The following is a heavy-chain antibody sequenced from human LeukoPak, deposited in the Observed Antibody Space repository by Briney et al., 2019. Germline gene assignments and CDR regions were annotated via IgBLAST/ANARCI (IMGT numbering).Heavy chain of an antibody. CDR1: GYTFTSYA. D-gene: IGHD5-18*01. CDR2: SNAGNGNT. V-gene: IGHV1-3*02. J-gene: IGHJ6*03. CDR3: ARDGGSGYSYGIGNYYYYYMDV. Sequence: ASVKVSCKASGYTFTSYAMHWVRQAPGQRLEWMGWSNAGNGNTKYSQEFQGRVTITRDTSASTAYMELSSLRSEDMAVYYCARDGGSGYSYGIGNYYYYYMDVWGKGTTVTVSS.